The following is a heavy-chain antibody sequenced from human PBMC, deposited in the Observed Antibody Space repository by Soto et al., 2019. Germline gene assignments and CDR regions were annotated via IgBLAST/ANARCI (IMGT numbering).Heavy chain of an antibody. CDR3: ARDSSSAGYYFDY. D-gene: IGHD6-6*01. CDR1: GFTFSSYS. Sequence: GGSLRLSCAASGFTFSSYSMNWVRQAPGKGLEWVSSISSSSSYIYYADSVKGRFTISRGNAKNSLYLQMNSLRAEDTAVYYCARDSSSAGYYFDYWGQGTLVTVSS. V-gene: IGHV3-21*01. CDR2: ISSSSSYI. J-gene: IGHJ4*02.